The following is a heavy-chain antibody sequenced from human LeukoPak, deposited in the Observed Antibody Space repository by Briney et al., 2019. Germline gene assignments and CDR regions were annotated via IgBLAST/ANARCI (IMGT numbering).Heavy chain of an antibody. Sequence: PGGSLRLSCAASGFTFSDYYMSWLRQAPGKGLEWVSYISSSGSTIYYADSVKGRFTISRDNAKSSLYLQMNSLRAEDTAVYYCARVQEDIVVVPAAIPHYYYGMDVWGQGTTVTVSS. CDR1: GFTFSDYY. V-gene: IGHV3-11*01. CDR2: ISSSGSTI. D-gene: IGHD2-2*02. J-gene: IGHJ6*02. CDR3: ARVQEDIVVVPAAIPHYYYGMDV.